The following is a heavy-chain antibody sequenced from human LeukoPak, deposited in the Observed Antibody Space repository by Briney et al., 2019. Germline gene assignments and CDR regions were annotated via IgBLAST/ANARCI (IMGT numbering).Heavy chain of an antibody. CDR2: IYSGGST. J-gene: IGHJ4*02. V-gene: IGHV3-53*01. CDR3: ARDRLYSSSSEDY. Sequence: PGGSLRLSCAASGFTVSSTYMSWVRQAPGKGLEWASVIYSGGSTYYADSVKGRFTISRDNSKNTLYLQMNSLRAEDTAVYYCARDRLYSSSSEDYWGQGTLVTVSS. D-gene: IGHD6-6*01. CDR1: GFTVSSTY.